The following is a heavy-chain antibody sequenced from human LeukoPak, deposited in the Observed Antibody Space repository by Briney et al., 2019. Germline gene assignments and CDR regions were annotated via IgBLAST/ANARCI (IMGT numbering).Heavy chain of an antibody. CDR2: IKSKTDGGTT. V-gene: IGHV3-15*01. CDR1: GFTFSNAW. Sequence: PGGSLRLSCAASGFTFSNAWMSWVRQAPGKGLEWVGRIKSKTDGGTTDYAAPVKGRFTISRDDSKNTLYLQMNSLKTEYTAVYYCTTGYCSSTSCYRWGQGTLVTVSS. D-gene: IGHD2-2*01. CDR3: TTGYCSSTSCYR. J-gene: IGHJ4*02.